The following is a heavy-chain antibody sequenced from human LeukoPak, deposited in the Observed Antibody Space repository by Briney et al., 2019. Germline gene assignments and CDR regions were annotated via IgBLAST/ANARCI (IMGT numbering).Heavy chain of an antibody. CDR3: ARRKEKPQCPHYYYYYYMDV. V-gene: IGHV4-34*01. CDR2: INHSGNT. CDR1: GGPFSGYY. J-gene: IGHJ6*03. Sequence: KASETLSLTCAVYGGPFSGYYWSWIRQPPGKGLEWIGEINHSGNTNYNPSLKSRVTISVDTSKHQFSLKLSSVTAADTAVYYCARRKEKPQCPHYYYYYYMDVWGKGTTVIISS. D-gene: IGHD2-2*01.